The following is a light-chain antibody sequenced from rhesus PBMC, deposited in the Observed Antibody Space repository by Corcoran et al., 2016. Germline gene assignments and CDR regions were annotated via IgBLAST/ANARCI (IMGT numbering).Light chain of an antibody. Sequence: DIQMTQSPSSLSASVGDTVTITCRASQSISSWLDWYQQKPGKAPKLLIYKASSLPSGVPSRFSCSGSGTDFTRTISSLQPEDFATYYCLQYSSSPFTFGPGTKLDIK. CDR1: QSISSW. CDR3: LQYSSSPFT. CDR2: KAS. J-gene: IGKJ3*01. V-gene: IGKV1-22*01.